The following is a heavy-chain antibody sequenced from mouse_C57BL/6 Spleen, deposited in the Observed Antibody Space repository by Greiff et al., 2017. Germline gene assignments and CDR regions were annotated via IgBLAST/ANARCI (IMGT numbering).Heavy chain of an antibody. Sequence: EVKLVESGGGLVQPKGSLKLSCAASGFSFNTYAMNWVRQAPGKGLEWVARIRSKSNNYATYYADSVKDRFTISRDDSESMLYLQMNNCKTEDTAMYYCVSAYDSSYYYAMDYWGQGTSVTVSS. V-gene: IGHV10-1*01. D-gene: IGHD2-12*01. CDR2: IRSKSNNYAT. CDR3: VSAYDSSYYYAMDY. J-gene: IGHJ4*01. CDR1: GFSFNTYA.